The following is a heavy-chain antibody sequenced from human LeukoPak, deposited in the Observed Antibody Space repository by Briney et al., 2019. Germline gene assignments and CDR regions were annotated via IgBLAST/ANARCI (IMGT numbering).Heavy chain of an antibody. CDR3: AKGRRREHIVVVACYFDY. D-gene: IGHD2-21*01. V-gene: IGHV3-23*01. CDR2: ISGSGGST. CDR1: GFTFSSYA. J-gene: IGHJ4*02. Sequence: GGSLRLSCAASGFTFSSYAMSWVRQAPGKGLEWVSAISGSGGSTYYADSVKGRFTISRDNSKNTLYLQMNSLRAEDTAVYYCAKGRRREHIVVVACYFDYWGQGTLVTVSS.